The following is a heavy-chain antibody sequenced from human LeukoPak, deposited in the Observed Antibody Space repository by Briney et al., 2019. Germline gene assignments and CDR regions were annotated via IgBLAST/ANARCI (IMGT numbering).Heavy chain of an antibody. CDR3: ARARGDYVPHYFDY. V-gene: IGHV1-69*05. CDR2: IMPIFGTA. CDR1: GGTFSSYA. J-gene: IGHJ4*02. Sequence: SVKVSCKDSGGTFSSYANSWVRQAPGPGLEWLGGIMPIFGTANNAQKFQGRGTITTDESTSTAYMEISSVRSEDTAVYFCARARGDYVPHYFDYGGGGTLVTVS. D-gene: IGHD4-17*01.